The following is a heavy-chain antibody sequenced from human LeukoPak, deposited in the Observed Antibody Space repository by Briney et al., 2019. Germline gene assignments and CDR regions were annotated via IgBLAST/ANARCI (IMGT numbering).Heavy chain of an antibody. V-gene: IGHV2-70*01. J-gene: IGHJ5*02. Sequence: RESGPALVKPTQTLTLTCTFSGFSLSTSGMCVSWIRQPPGKALEWLALIDWDDDKYYSTSLKTRLTISKDTSKNQVVLTMTNMDPVDTATYYCARSITMVRGVSNWFDPWGQGTLVTASS. D-gene: IGHD3-10*01. CDR3: ARSITMVRGVSNWFDP. CDR1: GFSLSTSGMC. CDR2: IDWDDDK.